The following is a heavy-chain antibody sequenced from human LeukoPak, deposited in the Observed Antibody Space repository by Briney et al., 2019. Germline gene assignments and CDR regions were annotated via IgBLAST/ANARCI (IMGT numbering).Heavy chain of an antibody. V-gene: IGHV1-46*01. J-gene: IGHJ6*03. CDR2: INPSGGST. CDR1: GYTFTSYY. Sequence: ASVKVSCKASGYTFTSYYMHWVRQAPGQGLEWMGIINPSGGSTSYAQKFQGRVTTTRDTSTSTVYMERSSLRSEDTAVYYCARAPYYYYYMDVWGKGTTVTVSS. CDR3: ARAPYYYYYMDV.